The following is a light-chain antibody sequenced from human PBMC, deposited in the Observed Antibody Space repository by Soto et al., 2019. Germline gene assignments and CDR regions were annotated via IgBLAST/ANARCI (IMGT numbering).Light chain of an antibody. CDR2: AAS. Sequence: DIQMTQSPSSLSASVGDRVTITCRASQGISNFLAWYQQKPGKVPNVLIYAASTLQSGVPSRFSGSGSGTDFTFTISSLQPEDVATYYCQVYNSAPPVTFGPGTKVDIK. V-gene: IGKV1-27*01. CDR1: QGISNF. CDR3: QVYNSAPPVT. J-gene: IGKJ3*01.